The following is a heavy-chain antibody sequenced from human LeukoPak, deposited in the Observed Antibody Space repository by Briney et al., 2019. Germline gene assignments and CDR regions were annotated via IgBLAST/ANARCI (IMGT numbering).Heavy chain of an antibody. CDR3: ASPSPSSPMTTVVTPSTRWAYYFDY. Sequence: GGSLRLSCAASGFTFSSYTMNWVRQAPGKGLEWVSAISGSGGSTYYADSVKGRFTISRDNSKNTLYLQMNSLRAEDTAVYYCASPSPSSPMTTVVTPSTRWAYYFDYWGQGTLVTVSS. D-gene: IGHD4-23*01. CDR1: GFTFSSYT. V-gene: IGHV3-23*01. CDR2: ISGSGGST. J-gene: IGHJ4*02.